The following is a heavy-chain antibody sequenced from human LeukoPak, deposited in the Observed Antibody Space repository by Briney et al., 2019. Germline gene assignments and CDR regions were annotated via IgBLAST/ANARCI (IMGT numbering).Heavy chain of an antibody. D-gene: IGHD3-10*01. CDR2: IYHSGST. J-gene: IGHJ3*02. CDR1: GGSISSSSYY. V-gene: IGHV4-39*07. CDR3: ATVGFGELFSPITYDAFDI. Sequence: SETLSLTCTVSGGSISSSSYYWGWIRQPPGKGLEWIGSIYHSGSTYYNPSLKSRVTISVDTSKNQFSLKLSSVTAADTAVYYCATVGFGELFSPITYDAFDIWGQGTMVTVSS.